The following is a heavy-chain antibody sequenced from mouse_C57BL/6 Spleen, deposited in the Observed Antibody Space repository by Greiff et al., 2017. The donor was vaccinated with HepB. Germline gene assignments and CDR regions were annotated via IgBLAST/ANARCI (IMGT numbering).Heavy chain of an antibody. CDR3: AREREYFDY. Sequence: QVHVKQPGAELVKPGASVKMSCKASGYTFTSYWITWVKQRPGQGLEWIGDIYPGSGSTNYNEKFKSKATLTVDTSSSTAYMQLSSLTSEDSAVYYCAREREYFDYWGQGTTLTVSS. V-gene: IGHV1-55*01. CDR2: IYPGSGST. J-gene: IGHJ2*01. CDR1: GYTFTSYW.